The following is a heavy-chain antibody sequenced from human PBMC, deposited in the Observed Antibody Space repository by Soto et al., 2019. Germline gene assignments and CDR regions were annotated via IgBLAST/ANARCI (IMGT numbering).Heavy chain of an antibody. CDR1: GFTFSDYY. CDR2: ISSGSSYT. D-gene: IGHD1-1*01. J-gene: IGHJ4*02. Sequence: GVSLRLSCAASGFTFSDYYMSWIRQAPGKGLEWVSYISSGSSYTNYAGSVKGRFTISRDNAKNSLYLQMNSLRAEDTAVYYCARTSSWIWDYWGRGTLVAVSS. CDR3: ARTSSWIWDY. V-gene: IGHV3-11*06.